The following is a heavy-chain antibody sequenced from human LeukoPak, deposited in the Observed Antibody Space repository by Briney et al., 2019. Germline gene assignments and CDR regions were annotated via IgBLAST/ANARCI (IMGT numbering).Heavy chain of an antibody. CDR2: IYYSGST. V-gene: IGHV4-59*08. D-gene: IGHD6-19*01. CDR1: GGSISSYY. Sequence: SETLSLTCTVSGGSISSYYWSWIRQPPGKGLEWIGYIYYSGSTNYNPSLKSRVTISVDTSKNQFSLKLSSVTAADTAVYYCATRSYLSGWYRPSYYYYGMDVWGQGTTVTVSS. J-gene: IGHJ6*02. CDR3: ATRSYLSGWYRPSYYYYGMDV.